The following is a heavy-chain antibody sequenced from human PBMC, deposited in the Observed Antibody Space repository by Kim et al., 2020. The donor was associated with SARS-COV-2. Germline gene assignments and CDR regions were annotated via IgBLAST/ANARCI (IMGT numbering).Heavy chain of an antibody. CDR2: IIPIFGTA. CDR1: GGTFSSYA. D-gene: IGHD3-22*01. J-gene: IGHJ3*02. Sequence: SVKVSCKASGGTFSSYAISWVRQAPGQGLEWMGGIIPIFGTANYAQKFQGRVTITADESTSTAYMELSSLRSEDTAVYYCASSEYYYDSSGYYYNAGAFDIWGQGTMVTVSS. V-gene: IGHV1-69*13. CDR3: ASSEYYYDSSGYYYNAGAFDI.